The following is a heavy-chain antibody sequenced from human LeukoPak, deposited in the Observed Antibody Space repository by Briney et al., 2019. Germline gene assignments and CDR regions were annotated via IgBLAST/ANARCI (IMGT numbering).Heavy chain of an antibody. CDR1: GYTFNSYD. CDR2: MNPNSGNT. Sequence: ASVKLSCKASGYTFNSYDINWVRQATGQGLEWMGWMNPNSGNTGYAQKFQGRVTMTKNNSIATVYMELSSLRSEDTAVYYCARALSWTTESYYYMDVWGKGTRVTVSS. CDR3: ARALSWTTESYYYMDV. D-gene: IGHD3/OR15-3a*01. J-gene: IGHJ6*03. V-gene: IGHV1-8*01.